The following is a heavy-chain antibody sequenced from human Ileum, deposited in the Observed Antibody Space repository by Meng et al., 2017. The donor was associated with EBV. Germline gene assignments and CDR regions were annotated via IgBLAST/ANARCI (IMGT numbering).Heavy chain of an antibody. V-gene: IGHV4-61*03. CDR1: GACVSSGGYH. D-gene: IGHD2-8*02. CDR2: MYDSDSGKA. Sequence: QVHVQVSGPGLVKPSESPVLSCSVSGACVSSGGYHWSWSRQPTGKGLEWIGCMYDSDSGKAKYNPSLNSRVIISLDTSKNHFVLKLTSVTAADTAVYYCAYYTAGRGGVGSWGQGTLVTVSS. CDR3: AYYTAGRGGVGS. J-gene: IGHJ4*02.